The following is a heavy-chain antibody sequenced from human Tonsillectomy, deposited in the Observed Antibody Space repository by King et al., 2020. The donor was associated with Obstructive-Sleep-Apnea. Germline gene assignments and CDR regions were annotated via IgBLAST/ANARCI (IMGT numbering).Heavy chain of an antibody. D-gene: IGHD2-2*01. V-gene: IGHV3-30-3*01. CDR2: ISYDGSNK. CDR3: ARVEDIVVVPAAMDFYYGLDV. J-gene: IGHJ6*02. CDR1: GFTFSSYA. Sequence: VQLVESGGGVVQPGRSLRLSCAASGFTFSSYAMHWVRQAPGKGLEWVAVISYDGSNKYYTDSVKGRFTISRDNSKNTLYLQMNSLRAEDTALYYCARVEDIVVVPAAMDFYYGLDVWGQGTTVTVSS.